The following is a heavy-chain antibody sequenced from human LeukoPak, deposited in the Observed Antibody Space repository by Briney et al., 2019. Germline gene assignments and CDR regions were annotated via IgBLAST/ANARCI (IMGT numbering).Heavy chain of an antibody. CDR3: ARASIVGAHFDY. CDR2: IIPIFGTA. D-gene: IGHD1-26*01. J-gene: IGHJ4*02. Sequence: ASAKVSCKASGGTFSSYAISWVRQAPGQGLEWMGGIIPIFGTANYAQKFQGRVTITADESTSTAYMELSSLRSEDTAVYYCARASIVGAHFDYWGQGTLVTVSS. V-gene: IGHV1-69*13. CDR1: GGTFSSYA.